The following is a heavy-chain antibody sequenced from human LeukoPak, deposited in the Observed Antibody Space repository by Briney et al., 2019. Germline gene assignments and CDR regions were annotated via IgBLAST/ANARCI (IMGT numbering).Heavy chain of an antibody. V-gene: IGHV1-18*03. Sequence: ASVKVSCKASGYTFTSYGISWVRQAPGQGLEWMGWISAYNGNTNYAQKLQGRVTITRDTSASTAYMELSSLRSEDMAVYYCARGLYCTNGVCLNWFDPWGQGTLVTVSS. CDR1: GYTFTSYG. CDR2: ISAYNGNT. J-gene: IGHJ5*02. CDR3: ARGLYCTNGVCLNWFDP. D-gene: IGHD2-8*01.